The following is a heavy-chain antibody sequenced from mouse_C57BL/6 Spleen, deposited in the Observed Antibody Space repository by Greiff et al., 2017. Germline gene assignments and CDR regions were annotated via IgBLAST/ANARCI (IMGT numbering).Heavy chain of an antibody. CDR3: ARGWDGYFDV. D-gene: IGHD4-1*01. Sequence: VQLQQPGAELVMPGASVKLSCKASGYTFTSYWMHWVKQRPGQGLEWIGEIDPSDSYTNYNQKFKGKSTLTVDKSSSTAYMQLSSLTSEDSAVYYCARGWDGYFDVWGTGTTVTVSS. J-gene: IGHJ1*03. CDR2: IDPSDSYT. V-gene: IGHV1-69*01. CDR1: GYTFTSYW.